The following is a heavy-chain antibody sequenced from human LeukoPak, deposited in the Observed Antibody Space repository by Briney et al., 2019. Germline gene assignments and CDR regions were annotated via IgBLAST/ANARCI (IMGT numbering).Heavy chain of an antibody. D-gene: IGHD3-9*01. CDR2: FYYSGST. J-gene: IGHJ4*02. CDR3: ARAGTYYDILTGYGGGSYFDY. V-gene: IGHV4-31*03. CDR1: GGSISSGGYY. Sequence: SETLSLTCTVSGGSISSGGYYWSWIRQHPGKGLEWIGYFYYSGSTYYNPSLKSRVTISVDTSKNQFSLKLSSVTAADTAVYYCARAGTYYDILTGYGGGSYFDYWGQGTLVTVSS.